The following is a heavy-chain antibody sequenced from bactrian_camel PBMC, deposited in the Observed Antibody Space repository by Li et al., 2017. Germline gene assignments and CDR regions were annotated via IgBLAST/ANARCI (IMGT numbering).Heavy chain of an antibody. CDR2: IYTGDGSA. CDR3: ASGGFTY. D-gene: IGHD1*01. Sequence: HVQLVESGGGSVQAGGSLRLSCDASGYFFGTYCMGWFRQAPGMEREEVATIYTGDGSAVYADSVKGRFTVSADNPKNMLYLQMNSLKSEDTALYYCASGGFTYWGQGTQVTVS. V-gene: IGHV3S1*01. J-gene: IGHJ4*01. CDR1: GYFFGTYC.